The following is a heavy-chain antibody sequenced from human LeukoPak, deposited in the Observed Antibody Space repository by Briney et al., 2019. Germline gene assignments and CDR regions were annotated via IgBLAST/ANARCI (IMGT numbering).Heavy chain of an antibody. Sequence: GGSLRLSCAASGFTFSDYYMSWIRQAPGKGLEWVSYISSRGSTIYYADSVKGRFTISRDNAKNSLYLQMNSLRAEDTAVYYCARERSYCSGGSCYGIYDYWGQETLVTVSS. CDR3: ARERSYCSGGSCYGIYDY. CDR1: GFTFSDYY. D-gene: IGHD2-15*01. CDR2: ISSRGSTI. V-gene: IGHV3-11*01. J-gene: IGHJ4*02.